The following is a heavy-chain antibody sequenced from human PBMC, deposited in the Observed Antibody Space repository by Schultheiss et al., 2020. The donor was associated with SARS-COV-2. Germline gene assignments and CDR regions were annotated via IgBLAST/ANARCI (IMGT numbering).Heavy chain of an antibody. D-gene: IGHD6-19*01. CDR3: ASRPTGMPVAGTDY. CDR2: IYYSGST. V-gene: IGHV4-39*01. J-gene: IGHJ4*02. Sequence: SETLCLTCTVSGGSISSSSYYWGWIRQPPGKGLEWIGSIYYSGSTYYNPSLKSRVTISVDTSKNQFSLKLSSVTAAETAVYYCASRPTGMPVAGTDYWGQGTLVTVSS. CDR1: GGSISSSSYY.